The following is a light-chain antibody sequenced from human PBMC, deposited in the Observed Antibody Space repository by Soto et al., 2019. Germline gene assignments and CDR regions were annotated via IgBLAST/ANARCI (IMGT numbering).Light chain of an antibody. CDR2: ETS. Sequence: DLQMTQSPSSLSASVGDRVTIACRASQNVRSYLNWYQQKLGKAPKLLIYETSTLESGVPSKFSGTGYGTDFTLTISSLQPEDFATYYCQQTFSIPRTFGHGTKVEIK. V-gene: IGKV1-39*01. CDR1: QNVRSY. J-gene: IGKJ1*01. CDR3: QQTFSIPRT.